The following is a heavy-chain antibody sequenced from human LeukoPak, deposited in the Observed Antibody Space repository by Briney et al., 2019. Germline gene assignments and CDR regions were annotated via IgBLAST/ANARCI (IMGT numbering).Heavy chain of an antibody. D-gene: IGHD5-12*01. CDR1: GFAFSDYA. Sequence: PGGSLRLSCAASGFAFSDYAMHWVRQAPGKGLEWVAVISYDGSNKYYADSVKGRFTISREKSKNTLYLQMNSLRREDTAVYYCARDENTVATGPDYWGQGTLVTVSS. V-gene: IGHV3-30-3*01. CDR3: ARDENTVATGPDY. CDR2: ISYDGSNK. J-gene: IGHJ4*02.